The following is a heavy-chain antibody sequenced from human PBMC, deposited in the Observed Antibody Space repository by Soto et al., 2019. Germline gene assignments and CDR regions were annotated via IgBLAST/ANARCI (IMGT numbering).Heavy chain of an antibody. CDR1: GFTVCSNY. V-gene: IGHV3-66*01. J-gene: IGHJ4*02. CDR2: IYSGGST. Sequence: EVQLVESGGGLVQPGGSLRRSCAASGFTVCSNYMSWVRQAPGKGLEWVSVIYSGGSTYYADSVKGRFTISRDNSKNTLYLQMNSLRAEDTAVYYCARERYSSSWYVADYWGQGTLVTVSS. CDR3: ARERYSSSWYVADY. D-gene: IGHD6-13*01.